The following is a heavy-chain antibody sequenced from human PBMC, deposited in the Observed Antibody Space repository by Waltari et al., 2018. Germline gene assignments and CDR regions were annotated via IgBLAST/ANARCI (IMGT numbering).Heavy chain of an antibody. D-gene: IGHD2-15*01. J-gene: IGHJ4*02. V-gene: IGHV3-48*01. CDR1: GFTFSDDS. Sequence: EVQLVESGGGLVQPGGSLRLSCAGSGFTFSDDSMNWVRQAPGKGLEWVSYISGSSDTIYYAASVKGRFTVSRDNAKNSLYLHMNSLRSEDTAVYYCAREYCKNTTCHHWGQGTLVTVSS. CDR3: AREYCKNTTCHH. CDR2: ISGSSDTI.